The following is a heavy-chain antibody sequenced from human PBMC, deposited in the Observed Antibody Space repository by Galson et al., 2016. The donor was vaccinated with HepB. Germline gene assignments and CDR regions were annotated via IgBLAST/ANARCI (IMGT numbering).Heavy chain of an antibody. D-gene: IGHD2-15*01. V-gene: IGHV3-33*01. Sequence: SLRLSCAASGLAFRSYGMHWVRQAPGKGLEWVALAWYDGSKEFYSDSVKGRFTSSRDNSKNTVFLQRSSLRADDTAVYYCARDRVVGAATRGMDYWGRGTLVTVYS. CDR2: AWYDGSKE. CDR3: ARDRVVGAATRGMDY. J-gene: IGHJ4*02. CDR1: GLAFRSYG.